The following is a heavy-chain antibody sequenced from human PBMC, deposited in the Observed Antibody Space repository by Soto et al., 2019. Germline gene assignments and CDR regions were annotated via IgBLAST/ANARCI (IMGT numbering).Heavy chain of an antibody. V-gene: IGHV1-46*01. D-gene: IGHD6-19*01. Sequence: ASVKVSCKASGYTFTSYYMHWVRQAPGQGLEWMGIINPSGGSTSYAQKFQGRVTMTRDTSTSTVYMELSSLRSEDTAVYYCARADDLTTGYSSGCLQYWGQGTLVTVSS. CDR1: GYTFTSYY. J-gene: IGHJ4*02. CDR3: ARADDLTTGYSSGCLQY. CDR2: INPSGGST.